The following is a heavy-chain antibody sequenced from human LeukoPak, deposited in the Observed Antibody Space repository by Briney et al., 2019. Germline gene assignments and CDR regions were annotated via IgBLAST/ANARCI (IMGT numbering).Heavy chain of an antibody. V-gene: IGHV3-20*04. CDR2: INWNGGST. CDR1: GFTFDDYG. CDR3: ARRRVTFIRAVDITSYYFDY. J-gene: IGHJ4*02. D-gene: IGHD3-10*01. Sequence: GGSLRLSCAASGFTFDDYGMSWVRQAPGKGLEWVSGINWNGGSTGYADSVKGRFTISRDNAKNSLYLQMNSLRAEDTALYYCARRRVTFIRAVDITSYYFDYWGQGTLVTVSS.